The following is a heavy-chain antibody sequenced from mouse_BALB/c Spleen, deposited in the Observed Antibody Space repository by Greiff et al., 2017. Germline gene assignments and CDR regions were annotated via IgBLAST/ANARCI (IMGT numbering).Heavy chain of an antibody. CDR1: GYAFSSSW. D-gene: IGHD2-3*01. J-gene: IGHJ4*01. CDR2: IYPGDGDT. Sequence: QVQLKESGPELVKPGASVKISCKASGYAFSSSWMNWVKERPGQGLEWIGRIYPGDGDTNYNGKFKGKATLTADKSSSTAYMQLSSLTSVDSAVYFCARTYDGYPYAMDYWGQGTSVTVSS. CDR3: ARTYDGYPYAMDY. V-gene: IGHV1-82*01.